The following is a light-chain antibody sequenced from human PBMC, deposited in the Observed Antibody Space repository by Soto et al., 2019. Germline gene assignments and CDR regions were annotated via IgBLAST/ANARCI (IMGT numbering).Light chain of an antibody. Sequence: DIQMTQSPSTLSSFVGDRVTITCRASQRISSWLAWYQQKPGKAPKLLIYDASSLESGVPSRFSGSGSGTEFTLTISSLQPDDFATYYCQQYNYYPWTFGQGTKVDI. V-gene: IGKV1-5*01. CDR2: DAS. J-gene: IGKJ1*01. CDR1: QRISSW. CDR3: QQYNYYPWT.